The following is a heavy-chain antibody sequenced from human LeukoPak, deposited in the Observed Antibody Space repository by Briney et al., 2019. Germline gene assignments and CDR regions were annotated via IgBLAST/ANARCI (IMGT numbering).Heavy chain of an antibody. D-gene: IGHD1-14*01. CDR1: GFTFSDYS. Sequence: PGGSLRLFCAASGFTFSDYSMNWVRQAPGKGLEWISYIDSSSGTIYYADSVKGRFTISRDNAKNSLYLQMNSLRAEDTAVYYCARVPPRRYDYWGQGTLVTVSS. J-gene: IGHJ4*02. V-gene: IGHV3-48*01. CDR3: ARVPPRRYDY. CDR2: IDSSSGTI.